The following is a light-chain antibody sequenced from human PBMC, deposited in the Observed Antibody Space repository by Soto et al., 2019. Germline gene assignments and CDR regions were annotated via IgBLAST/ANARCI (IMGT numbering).Light chain of an antibody. CDR3: CSSTSSTNYV. V-gene: IGLV2-14*01. CDR1: TSDVSIYNY. CDR2: GVS. Sequence: QSVLTQPASVSGSPGQSITISCTGTTSDVSIYNYVSWYQQHPGKAPKLMIYGVSNRPSGVSNRVSGAKSGHTASLTISGVQVEDEADYYCCSSTSSTNYVFGPGTKVT. J-gene: IGLJ1*01.